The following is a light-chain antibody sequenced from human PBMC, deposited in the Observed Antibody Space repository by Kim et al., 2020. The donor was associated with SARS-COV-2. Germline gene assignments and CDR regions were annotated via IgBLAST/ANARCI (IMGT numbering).Light chain of an antibody. J-gene: IGKJ4*01. CDR3: QQYNNWVS. V-gene: IGKV3-15*01. CDR2: GAS. Sequence: EIVMTQSPATLSVSPGERATLSCRASQSVTINLAWYQQKSGQAPRLLIYGASTRATDIPARFSGSGSGTEFTLTISSPQSEDFAVYYCQQYNNWVSFGGGTKVDIK. CDR1: QSVTIN.